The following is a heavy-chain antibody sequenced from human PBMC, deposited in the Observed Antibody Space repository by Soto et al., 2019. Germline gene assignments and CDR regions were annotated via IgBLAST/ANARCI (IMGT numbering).Heavy chain of an antibody. CDR2: ISGSGGST. J-gene: IGHJ3*02. Sequence: GGALRLSCAASGFTFSSYAMSWVRQAPGKGLEWVSAISGSGGSTYYADSVKGRFTISRDNSKNTLYLQMNSLRAKDTAVYYCAKSRIVGATGIHDAFDIWGQGTMVTVSS. V-gene: IGHV3-23*01. D-gene: IGHD1-26*01. CDR1: GFTFSSYA. CDR3: AKSRIVGATGIHDAFDI.